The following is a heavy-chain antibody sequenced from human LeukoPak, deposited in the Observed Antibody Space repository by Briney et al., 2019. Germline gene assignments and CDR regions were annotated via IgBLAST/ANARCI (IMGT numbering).Heavy chain of an antibody. CDR3: ARSGSYYGSTSG. V-gene: IGHV4-31*01. CDR1: GGSISSGGYY. CDR2: MYYSGST. J-gene: IGHJ4*02. D-gene: IGHD3-10*01. Sequence: SETLSLTCTVSGGSISSGGYYWSWIRQHPGKGLEWIGYMYYSGSTYYNPSLKNPVSISVDTSNNQFSLRLSAVTAADTAVYYCARSGSYYGSTSGWGQGTLVTVSP.